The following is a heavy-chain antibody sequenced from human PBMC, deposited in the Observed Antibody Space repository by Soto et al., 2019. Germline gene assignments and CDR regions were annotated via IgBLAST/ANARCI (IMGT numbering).Heavy chain of an antibody. Sequence: EVQLLESGGGLVQPGGSLRLSCAASGFTFSSYAMSWVRQAPGKGLEWVSAISGSGGSTYYADSVKGRFTISRDNSKNTLYLKRTSLRAKDTAVNYFAKARGEYNWNWGSGVLFDSWGQGTLVTVS. D-gene: IGHD1-7*01. V-gene: IGHV3-23*01. CDR2: ISGSGGST. J-gene: IGHJ4*02. CDR3: AKARGEYNWNWGSGVLFDS. CDR1: GFTFSSYA.